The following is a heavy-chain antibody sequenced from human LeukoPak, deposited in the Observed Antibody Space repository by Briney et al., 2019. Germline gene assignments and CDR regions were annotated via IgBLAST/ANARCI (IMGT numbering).Heavy chain of an antibody. CDR3: AREGALPDAFDI. V-gene: IGHV3-21*01. J-gene: IGHJ3*02. CDR2: ISSSSSYI. D-gene: IGHD4/OR15-4a*01. Sequence: GGSLRLSCAASGFTFSSYSMNWVRQAPGKGLEWVSSISSSSSYIYYADSVKGRFTISRDNPKNSLYLQMNSLRAEDTAVYYCAREGALPDAFDIWGQGTMVTVSS. CDR1: GFTFSSYS.